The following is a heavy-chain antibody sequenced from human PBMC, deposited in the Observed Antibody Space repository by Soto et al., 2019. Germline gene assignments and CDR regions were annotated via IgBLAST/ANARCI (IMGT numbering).Heavy chain of an antibody. J-gene: IGHJ5*02. CDR1: GGSISSYY. V-gene: IGHV4-59*01. CDR3: ARGRGGGGTSNNWFDP. Sequence: QVQLQESGPGLMKPSETLSLACTVSGGSISSYYWSWIRQSPGKGLEWIGYIHFSGNSNYNPSLKSRVTISLDTSKNQCSLRLRSVTAADTAVYYCARGRGGGGTSNNWFDPWGQGNLVIVSS. CDR2: IHFSGNS. D-gene: IGHD2-15*01.